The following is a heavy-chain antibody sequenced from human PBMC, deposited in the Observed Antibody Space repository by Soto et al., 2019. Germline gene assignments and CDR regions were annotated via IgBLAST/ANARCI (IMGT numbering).Heavy chain of an antibody. D-gene: IGHD3-22*01. Sequence: ASVKVSCKASGYTFTGYYMRWVRQAPGQGLEWMGWINPNSGGTNYAQKFQGRVTMTRDTSISTAYMELSRLRSDDTAVYYCARDGNTHYYDSSGYYNNWFDPWGQGTLVTVSS. J-gene: IGHJ5*02. CDR2: INPNSGGT. CDR3: ARDGNTHYYDSSGYYNNWFDP. CDR1: GYTFTGYY. V-gene: IGHV1-2*02.